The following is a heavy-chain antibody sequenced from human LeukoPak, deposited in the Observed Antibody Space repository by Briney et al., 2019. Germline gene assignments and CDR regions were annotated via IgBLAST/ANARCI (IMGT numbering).Heavy chain of an antibody. CDR1: GFTFSSYA. CDR3: AKGAASITMIVVVITPDYYMDV. CDR2: ISGSGGST. V-gene: IGHV3-23*01. D-gene: IGHD3-22*01. J-gene: IGHJ6*03. Sequence: GGSLRLSCAASGFTFSSYAMSWVRQAPGKGLEWVSAISGSGGSTYYADSVKGRFTISRDNSKNTLYLQMNSLRAEDTAVYYCAKGAASITMIVVVITPDYYMDVWGKGTTVTVSS.